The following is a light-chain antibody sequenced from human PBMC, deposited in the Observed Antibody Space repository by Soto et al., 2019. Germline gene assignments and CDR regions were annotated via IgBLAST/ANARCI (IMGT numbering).Light chain of an antibody. Sequence: EIVLTQSPGTLSLSPGERATLSFRASQSVSSSYLAWYQHKPGQAPRLLIYGASSRATGIPDRFSGSGSGTDFTLTISRLEPEDFAVYYCQQYGSSPFTFGPGTKVDI. CDR1: QSVSSSY. V-gene: IGKV3-20*01. CDR2: GAS. CDR3: QQYGSSPFT. J-gene: IGKJ3*01.